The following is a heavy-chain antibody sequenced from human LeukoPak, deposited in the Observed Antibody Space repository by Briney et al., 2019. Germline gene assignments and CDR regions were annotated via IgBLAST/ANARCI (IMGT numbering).Heavy chain of an antibody. Sequence: ASVKVSCKASGYTFTSYGISWVRQAPGQGLEWMGWISAYNGNTNYAQKFQERVTITRDMSTSTAYMELSSLRSEDTAVYYCAADPFGYSGYDYALDYWGQGTLVTVSS. J-gene: IGHJ4*02. V-gene: IGHV1-18*01. CDR1: GYTFTSYG. CDR2: ISAYNGNT. D-gene: IGHD5-12*01. CDR3: AADPFGYSGYDYALDY.